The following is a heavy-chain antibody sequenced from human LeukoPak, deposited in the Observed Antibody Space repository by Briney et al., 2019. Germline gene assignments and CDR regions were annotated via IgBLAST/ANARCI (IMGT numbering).Heavy chain of an antibody. Sequence: ASVKVSCKASGYTFTSYDINWVRQAPGQGLEWMGGTIPIFGTANSAQNFQGRATITADESTSTAYMELSSLRSEDTAVYYCATGKRYGDSFDYWGQGTLVTVSS. D-gene: IGHD4-17*01. CDR2: TIPIFGTA. J-gene: IGHJ4*02. V-gene: IGHV1-69*13. CDR1: GYTFTSYD. CDR3: ATGKRYGDSFDY.